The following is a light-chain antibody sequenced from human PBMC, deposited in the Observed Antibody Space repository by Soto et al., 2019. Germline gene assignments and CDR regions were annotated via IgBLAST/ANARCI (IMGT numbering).Light chain of an antibody. Sequence: QSVLAQPASVSGSFGQSITISCSGPNTDLGVYGYVSWYQHHPGKAPKLLIYDVNNRPSGISDRFSGSKSGDTASLTIPGLQAEDEADYFCFSKISGFVYGFGTGTKVTV. CDR1: NTDLGVYGY. J-gene: IGLJ1*01. CDR3: FSKISGFVYG. CDR2: DVN. V-gene: IGLV2-14*01.